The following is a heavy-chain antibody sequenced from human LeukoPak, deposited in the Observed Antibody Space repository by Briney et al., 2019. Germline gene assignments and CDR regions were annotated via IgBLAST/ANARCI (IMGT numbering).Heavy chain of an antibody. D-gene: IGHD3-3*01. V-gene: IGHV3-23*01. CDR2: ISGNGVSR. CDR1: GFTFSTYA. J-gene: IGHJ5*02. Sequence: PGGSLRLSCAASGFTFSTYAMSWVRQAPGKGLEWVSGISGNGVSRYYADSVKGRFTISRDSSKNTLYLQMNSLRDEDTAIFYCAKDNEADLWSGYSTWGQGTLVTVSS. CDR3: AKDNEADLWSGYST.